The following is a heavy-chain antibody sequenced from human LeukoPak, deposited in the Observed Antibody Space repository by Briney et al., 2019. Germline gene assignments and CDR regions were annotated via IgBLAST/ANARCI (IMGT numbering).Heavy chain of an antibody. Sequence: GGSLRLSCAASGFTFSSYATSWVRQAPGKGLEWVSAISGSGGSTYYADSVKGRFTISRDNAKNSLYLQMKSLRAEDTAVYYCGRYLRSTSGSIWGQGTLVTVSS. V-gene: IGHV3-23*01. CDR3: GRYLRSTSGSI. D-gene: IGHD1-1*01. CDR2: ISGSGGST. J-gene: IGHJ4*02. CDR1: GFTFSSYA.